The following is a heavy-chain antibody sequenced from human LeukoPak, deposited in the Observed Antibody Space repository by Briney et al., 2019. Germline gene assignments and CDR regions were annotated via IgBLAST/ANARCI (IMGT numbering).Heavy chain of an antibody. Sequence: ASVKVSCKASGYTFTAYYMHWVRQAPGQGLEWMGWINPNSGGTNYAQKFQGRVTMTRDTSISTAYMELSRLGSDDTAVYYCWYYYDSSNAVVNAFDIWGQGTMVTVSS. CDR1: GYTFTAYY. J-gene: IGHJ3*02. V-gene: IGHV1-2*02. D-gene: IGHD3-22*01. CDR3: WYYYDSSNAVVNAFDI. CDR2: INPNSGGT.